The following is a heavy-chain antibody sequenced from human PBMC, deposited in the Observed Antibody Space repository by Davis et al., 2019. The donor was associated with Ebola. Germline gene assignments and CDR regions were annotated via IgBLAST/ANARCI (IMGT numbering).Heavy chain of an antibody. D-gene: IGHD2/OR15-2a*01. CDR2: ISYDGSNK. CDR3: ASYYFSYYYGMDV. V-gene: IGHV3-30*03. CDR1: GFTFSTYG. Sequence: PGGSLRLSCAASGFTFSTYGMHWVRQAPGKGLEWVAVISYDGSNKYYADSVKGRFTISRHNSKNTLYLQMNSLRAEDTAVYYCASYYFSYYYGMDVWGQGTTVTVSS. J-gene: IGHJ6*02.